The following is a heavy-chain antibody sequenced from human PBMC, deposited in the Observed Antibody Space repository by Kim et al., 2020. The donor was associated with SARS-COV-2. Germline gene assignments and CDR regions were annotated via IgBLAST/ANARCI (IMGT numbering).Heavy chain of an antibody. CDR2: IYSSGSP. Sequence: SETLSLTCTVSGASINTGSYYWSWIRQPAGKGLEWIGRIYSSGSPDYNPSLKSRVTISGDTSKKQFFLKMNSVTAADTAMYFCARGHYVSGIYWYFDLWGRGTLVTVSS. CDR3: ARGHYVSGIYWYFDL. J-gene: IGHJ2*01. CDR1: GASINTGSYY. D-gene: IGHD3-16*01. V-gene: IGHV4-61*02.